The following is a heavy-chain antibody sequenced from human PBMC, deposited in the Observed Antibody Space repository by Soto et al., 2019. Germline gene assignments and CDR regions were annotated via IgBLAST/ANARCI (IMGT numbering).Heavy chain of an antibody. J-gene: IGHJ4*02. CDR3: ARLSSALNYFDF. V-gene: IGHV3-13*01. Sequence: EVQLVESGGGVVQPGGSLRLSCVASGFTFSHYDMHWVRQATGEGLDWVSGIGRADDTYYSDSVRGRFITSRDNAKNSFYLQMNSLRAGDTAVYYCARLSSALNYFDFWGQGTLVTVSS. CDR2: IGRADDT. CDR1: GFTFSHYD. D-gene: IGHD6-25*01.